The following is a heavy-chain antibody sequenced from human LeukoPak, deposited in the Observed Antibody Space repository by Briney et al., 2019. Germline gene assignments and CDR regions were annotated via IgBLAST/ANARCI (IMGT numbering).Heavy chain of an antibody. CDR2: IIPILDIA. Sequence: GASVKVSCKASGDTFSSYAISWVRQVPGQGLQWMGRIIPILDIANYAQKFQGRITITADKSASTAYMELSSLRSEDTAVYYCARDLLVGGSGSEHDYWGQGTLVTVSS. V-gene: IGHV1-69*04. CDR1: GDTFSSYA. CDR3: ARDLLVGGSGSEHDY. D-gene: IGHD3-10*01. J-gene: IGHJ4*02.